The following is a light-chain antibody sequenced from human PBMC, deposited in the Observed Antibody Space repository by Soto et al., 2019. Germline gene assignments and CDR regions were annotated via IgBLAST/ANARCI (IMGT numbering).Light chain of an antibody. CDR3: QKHRNF. CDR2: DAS. J-gene: IGKJ4*01. V-gene: IGKV3-11*01. CDR1: QSVSRY. Sequence: EIVLTQSPATLSLSPGERATLSCRASQSVSRYLAWYQQKPGQAPRLLIYDASSRAPGVPARFSGSGSETDFTLTISSLEPADFAVYYCQKHRNFFGGGTKVEIK.